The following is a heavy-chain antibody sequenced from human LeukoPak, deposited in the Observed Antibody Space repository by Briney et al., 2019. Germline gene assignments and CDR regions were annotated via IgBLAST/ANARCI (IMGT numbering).Heavy chain of an antibody. CDR1: GYTFTSYG. CDR2: INPNSGGT. J-gene: IGHJ4*02. CDR3: ARLVLLRWGFDY. Sequence: ASVKVSCKASGYTFTSYGISWVRQAPGQGLEWMGWINPNSGGTNYAQKFQGRVTMTRDTSISTAYMELSRLRSDDTAVYYCARLVLLRWGFDYWGQGTLVTVSS. V-gene: IGHV1-2*02. D-gene: IGHD4-23*01.